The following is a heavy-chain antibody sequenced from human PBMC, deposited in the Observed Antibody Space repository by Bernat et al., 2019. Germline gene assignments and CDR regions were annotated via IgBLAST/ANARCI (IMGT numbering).Heavy chain of an antibody. CDR3: GGGGFETYGGLYPQPLSYYNGMEV. CDR2: INWNGGST. Sequence: EVQLVESGGGVVRPGGSLRLSCAASGFTFDDYGMSWVRQAPGKGLEWVSGINWNGGSTGYADSVKGRFTISRDNAKNSLYLQMNSLRAEDTALYYGGGGGFETYGGLYPQPLSYYNGMEVWAKGPTFTVS. V-gene: IGHV3-20*04. CDR1: GFTFDDYG. J-gene: IGHJ6*04. D-gene: IGHD3-10*01.